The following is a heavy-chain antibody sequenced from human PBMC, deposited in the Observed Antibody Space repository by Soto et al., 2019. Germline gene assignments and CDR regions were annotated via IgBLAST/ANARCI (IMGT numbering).Heavy chain of an antibody. Sequence: EVQLLESGGGLVQPGGSLRLSCAASGFTFGNYDMSWVRQAPGKGLEWVSCVSSSGRSTNYADSVKGRFTISRDKTKNTLYLQMSSLSAANTAVYYCARRDCGSGTNGGCGAPAFAYLGQGNLVTLTS. V-gene: IGHV3-23*01. D-gene: IGHD2-21*01. CDR2: VSSSGRST. J-gene: IGHJ4*02. CDR3: ARRDCGSGTNGGCGAPAFAY. CDR1: GFTFGNYD.